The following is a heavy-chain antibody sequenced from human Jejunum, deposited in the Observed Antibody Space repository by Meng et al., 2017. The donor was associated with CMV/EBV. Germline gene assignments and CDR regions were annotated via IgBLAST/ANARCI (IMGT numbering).Heavy chain of an antibody. Sequence: SCKASEYIVTAYHIHWVRQAPGQGLEWMGIIKSDGESNIYAQKFEDRVTMTRDMSASTVYMDLTSLRSEDTAVYYCARELPHTYYFASWGQGTLVTVSS. D-gene: IGHD1-26*01. J-gene: IGHJ4*02. CDR2: IKSDGESN. CDR1: EYIVTAYH. CDR3: ARELPHTYYFAS. V-gene: IGHV1-46*01.